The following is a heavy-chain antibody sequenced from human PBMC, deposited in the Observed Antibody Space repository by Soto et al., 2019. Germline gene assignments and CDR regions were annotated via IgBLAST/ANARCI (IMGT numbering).Heavy chain of an antibody. CDR1: GFTFSSYW. Sequence: EMQLVESGGGLVQPGGSLRLSCAASGFTFSSYWMSWVRQAPGKGLEWVANIKQDGSEKYYVDSVKGRFTISRDNAKNSLYLQMNSLRAEDTAVYYCASMGSCSGGSCYSLDYWGQGTLVTVSS. D-gene: IGHD2-15*01. V-gene: IGHV3-7*01. J-gene: IGHJ4*02. CDR2: IKQDGSEK. CDR3: ASMGSCSGGSCYSLDY.